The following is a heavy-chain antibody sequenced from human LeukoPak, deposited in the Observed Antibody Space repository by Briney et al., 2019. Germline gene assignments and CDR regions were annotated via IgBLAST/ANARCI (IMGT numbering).Heavy chain of an antibody. CDR2: INGGNGNT. CDR3: ARERLYTSGWFDD. D-gene: IGHD6-19*01. CDR1: GYTFSDYA. V-gene: IGHV1-3*01. J-gene: IGHJ4*02. Sequence: ASVAISCKAPGYTFSDYAMHWVRQAPGQGPECIGWINGGNGNTRYSQTFQGRITITGDTSATTGYMELSRLRSEATAVYYCARERLYTSGWFDDWGQGTLVTVSS.